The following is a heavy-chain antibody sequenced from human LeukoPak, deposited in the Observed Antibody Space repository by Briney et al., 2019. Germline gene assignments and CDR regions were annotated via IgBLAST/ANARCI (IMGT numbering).Heavy chain of an antibody. D-gene: IGHD5-12*01. CDR3: AKEVAPREHGDY. Sequence: GGSLRLSCAASGFTFSSYAMHWVRQAPGKGLEWVAVISYDGSNEYYADSVKGRFSISRDNSKNTLYLQMNSLRAEDTAVYFCAKEVAPREHGDYWGQGTLVTVSS. J-gene: IGHJ4*02. V-gene: IGHV3-30-3*01. CDR2: ISYDGSNE. CDR1: GFTFSSYA.